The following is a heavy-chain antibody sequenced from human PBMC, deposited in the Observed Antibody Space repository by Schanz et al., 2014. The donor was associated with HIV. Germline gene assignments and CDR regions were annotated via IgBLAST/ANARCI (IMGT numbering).Heavy chain of an antibody. D-gene: IGHD2-15*01. CDR2: IWFDGSNK. J-gene: IGHJ2*01. CDR3: ALSRPSGYGGSWYFDL. Sequence: QVHLVESGGGVVQPGKSLRLSCAASGFTFRNYGIHWVRQAPGKGLEWVAVIWFDGSNKYYADSVKGRFTISRDNAKNSLYLQMNSLRAEDTAVYYCALSRPSGYGGSWYFDLWGRGTLVAVSS. V-gene: IGHV3-33*03. CDR1: GFTFRNYG.